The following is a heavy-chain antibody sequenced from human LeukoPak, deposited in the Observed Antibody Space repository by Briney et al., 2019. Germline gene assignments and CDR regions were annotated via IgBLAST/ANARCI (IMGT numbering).Heavy chain of an antibody. J-gene: IGHJ4*02. CDR2: ISYDGSNK. V-gene: IGHV3-30*03. D-gene: IGHD1-26*01. CDR1: GFTFSSYG. CDR3: ARASGPGTRDY. Sequence: GGSLRLSCAASGFTFSSYGMHWVRQAPGKGLEWVAVISYDGSNKYYADSVKGRFTISRDNSKNTLYLQMNSLRAEDSAVYYCARASGPGTRDYWGQGTLVTVSS.